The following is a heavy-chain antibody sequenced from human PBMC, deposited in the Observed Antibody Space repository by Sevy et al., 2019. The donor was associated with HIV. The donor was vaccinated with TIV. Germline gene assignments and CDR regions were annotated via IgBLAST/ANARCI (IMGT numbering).Heavy chain of an antibody. J-gene: IGHJ4*02. D-gene: IGHD5-18*01. V-gene: IGHV4-4*02. CDR2: IYHSGST. Sequence: SETLSLTCAVSGGSISSSNWWSWVRQPPGKGLESIGEIYHSGSTNYNPSLKNRVTISVDKSKNQFSLKLGTVTAADTAVDYCARERGGGYSYGTFDYWGQGTLATVSS. CDR3: ARERGGGYSYGTFDY. CDR1: GGSISSSNW.